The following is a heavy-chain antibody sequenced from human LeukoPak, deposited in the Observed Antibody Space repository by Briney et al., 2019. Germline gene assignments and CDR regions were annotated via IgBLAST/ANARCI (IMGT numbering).Heavy chain of an antibody. CDR2: ISYSIYYNVST. CDR3: ARVLSGWPYQFDY. D-gene: IGHD6-19*01. CDR1: GGSISGYY. J-gene: IGHJ4*02. V-gene: IGHV4-59*01. Sequence: PSETLSLTCTVSGGSISGYYWGWIRQPPGKGLEWIAYISYSIYYNVSTNYNPSLESRVTISLDTSKNQFSLKLTSVTAADTAVYYCARVLSGWPYQFDYWGQGTLVTVSS.